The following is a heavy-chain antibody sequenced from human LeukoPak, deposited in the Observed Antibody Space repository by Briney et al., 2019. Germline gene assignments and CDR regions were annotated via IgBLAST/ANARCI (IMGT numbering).Heavy chain of an antibody. CDR1: GYTLTGYY. D-gene: IGHD6-19*01. Sequence: ASVKVSCKASGYTLTGYYLHWVRQAPGQGLEWMGWINPNTGATHSAQKLQGRITMTRDTSISTAYMDLSRLRSDDTAVYYCARDRVGSGWPRPYYFEVWGQGTLVTVFS. CDR3: ARDRVGSGWPRPYYFEV. J-gene: IGHJ4*02. V-gene: IGHV1-2*02. CDR2: INPNTGAT.